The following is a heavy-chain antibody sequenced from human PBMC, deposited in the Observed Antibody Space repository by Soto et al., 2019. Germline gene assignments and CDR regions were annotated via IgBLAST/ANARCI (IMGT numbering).Heavy chain of an antibody. CDR1: GFTVSNNY. J-gene: IGHJ4*02. V-gene: IGHV3-53*01. CDR3: GTPPGGGGY. Sequence: EVQLVESGGGLIQPGGSLRLSCAVSGFTVSNNYMSWVRQAPGKGLEGVSVIYSGGYTAYGDSVKGRFTISRDNSNNTIYPQMNSRRSDDPAVFYWGTPPGGGGYWGQGTLVTVSS. CDR2: IYSGGYT. D-gene: IGHD3-10*01.